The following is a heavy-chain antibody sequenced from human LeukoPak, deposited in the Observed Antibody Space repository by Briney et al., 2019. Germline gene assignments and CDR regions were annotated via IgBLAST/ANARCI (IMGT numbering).Heavy chain of an antibody. CDR2: IVVGSGNT. Sequence: GAPVKVSCKASGFTFTSSAMQWVRQARGQRLEWIGWIVVGSGNTNYAQKFQERVTITRDMSTSTAYMELSSLRSEDTAVYYCAAGRLWFGELLFGFDYWGQGTLVTVSS. CDR3: AAGRLWFGELLFGFDY. CDR1: GFTFTSSA. J-gene: IGHJ4*02. V-gene: IGHV1-58*02. D-gene: IGHD3-10*01.